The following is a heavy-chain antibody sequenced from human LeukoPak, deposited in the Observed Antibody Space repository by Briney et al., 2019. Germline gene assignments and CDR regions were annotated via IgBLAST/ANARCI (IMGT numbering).Heavy chain of an antibody. V-gene: IGHV4-34*01. CDR1: GGSFSGYY. CDR2: IHHSGST. CDR3: ATPWSQSPFDY. Sequence: SETLSLTCAVYGGSFSGYYWSWIRQPPGKGLEWIGEIHHSGSTNYNPSLKSRVTISVDTSKNQFSLKLSSVTAADTAVYYCATPWSQSPFDYWGQGTLVTVSS. J-gene: IGHJ4*02. D-gene: IGHD3-3*01.